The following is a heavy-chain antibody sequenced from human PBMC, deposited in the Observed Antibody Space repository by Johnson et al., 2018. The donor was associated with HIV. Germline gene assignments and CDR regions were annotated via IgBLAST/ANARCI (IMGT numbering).Heavy chain of an antibody. CDR3: ARVIRAYDSSGYAGDAFDI. CDR1: GFTFSSYA. CDR2: ISYDGSNK. D-gene: IGHD3-22*01. Sequence: QMLLVESGGGVVQPGRSLRLSCAASGFTFSSYAMHWVRQAPGKGLEWVAVISYDGSNKYYADSVKGRFTISRDNSKNSLYLQMNSLRAEDTALYYCARVIRAYDSSGYAGDAFDIWGQGTMVTASS. V-gene: IGHV3-30-3*01. J-gene: IGHJ3*02.